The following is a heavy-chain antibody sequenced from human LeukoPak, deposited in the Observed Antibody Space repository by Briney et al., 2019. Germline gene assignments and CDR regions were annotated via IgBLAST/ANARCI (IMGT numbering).Heavy chain of an antibody. Sequence: GESLKISCKGSGYSFTSYWIGWVRQMPGKGLEWMGIICPGDSDTRYSPSFQGQVTISADKSISTAYLQWSSLKASDTAMYYCARQPFYCSGGSCYDFDYWGQGTLVTVSS. V-gene: IGHV5-51*01. J-gene: IGHJ4*02. CDR1: GYSFTSYW. CDR2: ICPGDSDT. D-gene: IGHD2-15*01. CDR3: ARQPFYCSGGSCYDFDY.